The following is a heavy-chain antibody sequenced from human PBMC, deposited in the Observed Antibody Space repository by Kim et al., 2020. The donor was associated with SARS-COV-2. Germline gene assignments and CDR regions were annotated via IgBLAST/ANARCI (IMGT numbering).Heavy chain of an antibody. Sequence: GGSLRLSFAASGLIFNNAWMTWVRQAPGKGLEWIGRIKSKTDGGTTDYAAPVKGRFTVSRDDSKSTLYLQMNSLRMEDTGVYYCTTQGILPGDWGQGTL. J-gene: IGHJ4*02. CDR2: IKSKTDGGTT. CDR1: GLIFNNAW. CDR3: TTQGILPGD. D-gene: IGHD3-9*01. V-gene: IGHV3-15*01.